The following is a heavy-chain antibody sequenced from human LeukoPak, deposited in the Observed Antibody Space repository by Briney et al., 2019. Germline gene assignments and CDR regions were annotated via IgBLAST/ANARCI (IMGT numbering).Heavy chain of an antibody. CDR3: AKDSGGWSYAFDI. D-gene: IGHD2-15*01. V-gene: IGHV3-9*03. J-gene: IGHJ3*02. Sequence: GGSLRLSCAASGFTFDDYAMHWVRQAPGKGLEWVSGISWNSGSIGYADSVKGRFTISRDNAKNSLYLQMSSLRAEDMALYYCAKDSGGWSYAFDIWGQRTMVTVSS. CDR1: GFTFDDYA. CDR2: ISWNSGSI.